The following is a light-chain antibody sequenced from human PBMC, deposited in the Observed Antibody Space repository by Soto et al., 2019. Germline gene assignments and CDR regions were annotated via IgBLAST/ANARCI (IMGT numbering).Light chain of an antibody. CDR3: QSYHSSNVV. V-gene: IGLV6-57*04. CDR2: EDN. Sequence: NFMLTQPHSVSESPGKTVTISCTRSSGSIASYYVQWYQQRPGSAPTTVIYEDNQRPSGVPDRFSGSIDSSSNSASLTISRLKTEDEADYYCQSYHSSNVVFGGGTKVTVL. CDR1: SGSIASYY. J-gene: IGLJ3*02.